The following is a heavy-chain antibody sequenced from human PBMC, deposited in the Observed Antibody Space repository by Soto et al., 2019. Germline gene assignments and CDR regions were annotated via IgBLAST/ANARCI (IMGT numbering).Heavy chain of an antibody. D-gene: IGHD6-13*01. J-gene: IGHJ4*02. CDR3: AKSGNSSSYFDY. Sequence: GGSLRLSCAASGFTFSSYGMHWVRHAPGKGLEWVAVISYDGSNKYYADSVKGRFTISRDNSKNTLYLQMNSLRAEDTAVYYCAKSGNSSSYFDYWGQGTLVTVSS. V-gene: IGHV3-30*18. CDR2: ISYDGSNK. CDR1: GFTFSSYG.